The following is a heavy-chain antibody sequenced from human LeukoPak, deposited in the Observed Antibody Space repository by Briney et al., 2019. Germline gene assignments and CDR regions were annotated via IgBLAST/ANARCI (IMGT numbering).Heavy chain of an antibody. CDR3: AKSDYYYYYMDV. Sequence: GGSLRLSCAASGFTFSGYAMSWVRQAPGKGLEWVSGISRSAVSTYYAESVKGRFTISRDNSKNRIYLKMDSLRVEDTAVYYCAKSDYYYYYMDVWGKGTTVTVSS. CDR2: ISRSAVST. J-gene: IGHJ6*03. CDR1: GFTFSGYA. V-gene: IGHV3-23*01.